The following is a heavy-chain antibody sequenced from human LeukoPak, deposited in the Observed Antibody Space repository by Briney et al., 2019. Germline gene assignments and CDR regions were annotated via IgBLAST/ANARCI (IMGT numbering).Heavy chain of an antibody. V-gene: IGHV4-34*09. D-gene: IGHD3-22*01. CDR3: ARTLRYYDSSGYKNWFDS. Sequence: SETLSLTCAVYGGSFSGYYWSWIRQPPGKGLEWIGEINHSGSTNYNPSLKSRVTISVDTSKNQFSLKLSSVTAADTAVYYCARTLRYYDSSGYKNWFDSWGQGTLVTVSS. CDR2: INHSGST. CDR1: GGSFSGYY. J-gene: IGHJ5*01.